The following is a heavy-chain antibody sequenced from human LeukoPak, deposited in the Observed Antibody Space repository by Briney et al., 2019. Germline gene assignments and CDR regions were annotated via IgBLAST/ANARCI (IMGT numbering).Heavy chain of an antibody. CDR1: GGTISSSY. J-gene: IGHJ4*02. Sequence: SETLSLTCTVSGGTISSSYWSWIRQPPGKALEWIGYVYYSGSTNYNPSLKSRVTISVDTSKNQFSLRLSSVTAADTAVYYCARWRSGFDSWGQGTLVTVSS. CDR3: ARWRSGFDS. CDR2: VYYSGST. V-gene: IGHV4-59*01.